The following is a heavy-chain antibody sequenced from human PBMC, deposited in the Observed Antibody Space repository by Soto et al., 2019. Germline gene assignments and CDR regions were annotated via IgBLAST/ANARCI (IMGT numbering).Heavy chain of an antibody. V-gene: IGHV3-23*01. J-gene: IGHJ5*02. D-gene: IGHD2-2*01. CDR3: ANDRATLGYCSSTSCYADNWFDP. CDR1: GFTFSSYA. CDR2: ISGSGGST. Sequence: GGSLRLSCAASGFTFSSYAMSWVRQAPGKGLEWVSAISGSGGSTYYADSVKGRFTISRDNSKNTLYLQMNSLRAEDTAVYYCANDRATLGYCSSTSCYADNWFDPWGQGTLVTVSS.